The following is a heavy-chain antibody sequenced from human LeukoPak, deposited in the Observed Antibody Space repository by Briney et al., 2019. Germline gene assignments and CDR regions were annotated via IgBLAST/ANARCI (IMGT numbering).Heavy chain of an antibody. Sequence: GASVKVSCKASGYIFTGYYMHWVRQAPGQGLEWMGWINPNSGGTNYAQKFQGRVTMTRDTSISTAYMELSRLRSDDTAVYYCAREAVTTPLTEYFQHWGQGTLVTVSS. V-gene: IGHV1-2*02. J-gene: IGHJ1*01. CDR2: INPNSGGT. CDR1: GYIFTGYY. CDR3: AREAVTTPLTEYFQH. D-gene: IGHD4-17*01.